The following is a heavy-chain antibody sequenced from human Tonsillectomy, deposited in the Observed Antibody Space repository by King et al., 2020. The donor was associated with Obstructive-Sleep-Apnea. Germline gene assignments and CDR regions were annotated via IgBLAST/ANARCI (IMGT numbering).Heavy chain of an antibody. CDR3: ASGAGSIATKY. J-gene: IGHJ4*02. CDR2: ISSSSSTI. V-gene: IGHV3-48*01. CDR1: GFTFSTYS. Sequence: VQLVESGGGLVQPGGSLRLSCAASGFTFSTYSMNWVRQAPGKGLEWVSYISSSSSTIYYADSVKGRFTISRDNAKNSLYLQMNSLRAEDTAVYYCASGAGSIATKYWGQGTLVTVSS. D-gene: IGHD1-26*01.